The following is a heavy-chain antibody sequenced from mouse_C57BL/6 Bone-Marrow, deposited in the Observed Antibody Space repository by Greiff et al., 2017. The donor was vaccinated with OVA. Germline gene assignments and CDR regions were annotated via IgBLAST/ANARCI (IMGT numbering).Heavy chain of an antibody. J-gene: IGHJ3*01. D-gene: IGHD2-12*01. CDR2: IDPNSGST. Sequence: VQLQQPGAELVKPGASVKLSCKASGYTFTSYWMHWVKQGPGQGLEWIGMIDPNSGSTNYNEKFKSKATLTVDKSSSTAYMQLSSLTSEDSAVSYYERDLDYSTPFAYWGQGTLLTVSA. V-gene: IGHV1-64*01. CDR3: ERDLDYSTPFAY. CDR1: GYTFTSYW.